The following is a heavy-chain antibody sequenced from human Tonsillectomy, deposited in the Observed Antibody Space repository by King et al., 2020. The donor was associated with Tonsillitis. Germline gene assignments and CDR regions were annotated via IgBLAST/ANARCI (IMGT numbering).Heavy chain of an antibody. V-gene: IGHV5-51*01. CDR1: GYSFSTYW. CDR3: ARNPHGWFDS. Sequence: QLVQSGAEVKKPGESLKISCQGSGYSFSTYWIAWVRQMPRKGLELMGIIYPRDSDTRYRPSFEGQVTISVDKSMNTAYLQWSSLKTSDTAIYYCARNPHGWFDSWGQGTLVTVSS. J-gene: IGHJ5*01. CDR2: IYPRDSDT.